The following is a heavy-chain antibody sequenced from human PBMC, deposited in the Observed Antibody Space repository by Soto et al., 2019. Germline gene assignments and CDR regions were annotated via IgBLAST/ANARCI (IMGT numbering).Heavy chain of an antibody. CDR1: GFSFANYW. Sequence: PVESLKISCKGSGFSFANYWIACVRQMPGKGLEWMGIIYPGDSDTRYSPSFQGQVTISADKSISTAYLQWSSLKASDTAMYYCARPRADSSSWPYFDYWGHGTLVTVSS. CDR3: ARPRADSSSWPYFDY. D-gene: IGHD6-13*01. J-gene: IGHJ4*01. CDR2: IYPGDSDT. V-gene: IGHV5-51*01.